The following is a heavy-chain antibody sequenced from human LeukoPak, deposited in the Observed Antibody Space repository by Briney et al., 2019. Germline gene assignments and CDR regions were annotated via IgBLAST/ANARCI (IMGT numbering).Heavy chain of an antibody. CDR2: IGGRSTST. J-gene: IGHJ6*03. CDR3: AREGVAVARGYYYYMDV. V-gene: IGHV3-23*01. CDR1: GFTFSSHA. D-gene: IGHD6-19*01. Sequence: PGGSLRLSCAASGFTFSSHAMAWVRQAPGKGLEWVSSIGGRSTSTYADSVKGRFTISRDNSKNTVYLQMNNLRADDTAVYYCAREGVAVARGYYYYMDVWGKGTTVTVSS.